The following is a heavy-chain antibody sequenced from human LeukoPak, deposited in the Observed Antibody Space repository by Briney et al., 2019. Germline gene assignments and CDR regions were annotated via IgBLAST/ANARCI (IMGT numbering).Heavy chain of an antibody. Sequence: GGSLRLSCAASGFTFSDYYMSWVRQAPGKGLECVANINQDGSKVYYVDSVKGRFTISRDKAKKSLYLQMNSLRAEDTAVYYCARPIYSSSWDAFNIWGQGTMVTVPS. V-gene: IGHV3-7*01. CDR3: ARPIYSSSWDAFNI. CDR1: GFTFSDYY. D-gene: IGHD6-13*01. J-gene: IGHJ3*02. CDR2: INQDGSKV.